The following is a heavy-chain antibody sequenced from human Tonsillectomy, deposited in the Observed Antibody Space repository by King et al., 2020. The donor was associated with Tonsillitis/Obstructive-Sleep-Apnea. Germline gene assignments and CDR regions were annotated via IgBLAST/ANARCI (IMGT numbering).Heavy chain of an antibody. CDR1: GFTFSSYA. D-gene: IGHD3-3*01. CDR3: VTQGPAQPPIFGVVTIPSV. J-gene: IGHJ4*02. CDR2: ISSNGGST. V-gene: IGHV3-64D*06. Sequence: VQLVESGGGLVQPGGSLRLSCSASGFTFSSYAMHWVRQAPGKGLEYVSAISSNGGSTYYADSVKGRFTISRDNSKNTLYLQMSSLRAEDTAVYYCVTQGPAQPPIFGVVTIPSVWGQGTLVTVSS.